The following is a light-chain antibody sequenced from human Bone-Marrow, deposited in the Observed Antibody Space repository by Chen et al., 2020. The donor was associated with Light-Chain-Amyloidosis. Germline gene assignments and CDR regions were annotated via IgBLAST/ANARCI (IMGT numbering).Light chain of an antibody. CDR3: QQYNSYPGWT. CDR2: KAS. V-gene: IGKV1-5*03. J-gene: IGKJ2*02. Sequence: DIQMTQSPSTLSASVGDRVTITCRASQSISSWLAWYQQKPGKAPKLLIYKASSLESGAPSRFSGSGSGTEFTLTISSLQPDDFATYYCQQYNSYPGWTFGQGTKLEIK. CDR1: QSISSW.